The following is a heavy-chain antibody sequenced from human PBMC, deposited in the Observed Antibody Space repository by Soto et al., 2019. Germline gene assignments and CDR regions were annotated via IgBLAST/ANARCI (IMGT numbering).Heavy chain of an antibody. CDR1: GGPNTRLY. CDR2: IYDSRTT. J-gene: IGHJ4*02. CDR3: ARLKGSYYLDY. V-gene: IGHV4-59*11. Sequence: QVQLQESGPRLVKPSQTLTLMCTFSGGPNTRLYWCWIRQPPGKGLEFIGTIYDSRTTNYNPPLKSRVTISGDGSKNQFSLGLNSVTAADTAIYYCARLKGSYYLDYWGQGILVTVSS.